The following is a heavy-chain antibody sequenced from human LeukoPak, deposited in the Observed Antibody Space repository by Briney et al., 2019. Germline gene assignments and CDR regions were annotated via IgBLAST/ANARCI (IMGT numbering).Heavy chain of an antibody. CDR2: INPSGGST. J-gene: IGHJ5*02. CDR3: ARDRGSSSWYGGFDP. CDR1: GYTFTSYY. D-gene: IGHD6-13*01. V-gene: IGHV1-46*01. Sequence: ASVKVSCKASGYTFTSYYMHWVRQAPGQGLEWMGIINPSGGSTSYAQKFQGRVTMTRDMSTSTVYMELSSLRSEDTAVYYCARDRGSSSWYGGFDPWGQGTLVTVSS.